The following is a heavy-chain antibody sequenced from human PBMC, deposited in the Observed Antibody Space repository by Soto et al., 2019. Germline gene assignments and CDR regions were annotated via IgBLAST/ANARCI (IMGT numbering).Heavy chain of an antibody. D-gene: IGHD4-17*01. CDR1: GGTFSSYA. J-gene: IGHJ4*02. CDR3: ARTDYGDYFRYDY. V-gene: IGHV1-69*13. CDR2: IIPIFGTA. Sequence: SVKVSCKASGGTFSSYAISWVRQAPGQGLEWMGGIIPIFGTANYAQKFQGRVTITADESTSTAYMELSSPRSEDTAVYYCARTDYGDYFRYDYWGQGTLVTVSS.